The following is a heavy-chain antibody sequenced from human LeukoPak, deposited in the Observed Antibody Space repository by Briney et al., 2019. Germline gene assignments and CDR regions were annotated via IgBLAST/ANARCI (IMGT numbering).Heavy chain of an antibody. D-gene: IGHD3-22*01. J-gene: IGHJ5*02. V-gene: IGHV3-48*04. CDR2: ISGHSSTI. CDR1: GFTFSSYS. CDR3: ARNFDYDSRGYYGVRGFDP. Sequence: GGSLRLSCAASGFTFSSYSMNWVRQAPGKGLEWISYISGHSSTIYLADSVKGRFTISRDNAKKSLYLQMNSLRAEDTAVYYCARNFDYDSRGYYGVRGFDPWGQGTLATVSS.